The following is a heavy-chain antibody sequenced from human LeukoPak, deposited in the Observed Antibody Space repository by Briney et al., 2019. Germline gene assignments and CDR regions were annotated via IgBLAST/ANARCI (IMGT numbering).Heavy chain of an antibody. J-gene: IGHJ6*03. Sequence: GGSLRLSCEASGFSVADHYMSWIRQAPGKGLEWLSYMSNSGSIIYYADSVRGRFTISRDHTKTFLYQQMNSLRDEDTAVYYCARLGFGEYYFYYYMDVWGKGTAVTVSS. D-gene: IGHD3-10*01. CDR2: MSNSGSII. CDR1: GFSVADHY. V-gene: IGHV3-11*01. CDR3: ARLGFGEYYFYYYMDV.